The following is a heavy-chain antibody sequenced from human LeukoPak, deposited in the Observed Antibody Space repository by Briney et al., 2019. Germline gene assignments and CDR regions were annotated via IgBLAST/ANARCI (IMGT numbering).Heavy chain of an antibody. CDR2: ISDNGGNT. CDR1: GFIFSSSA. CDR3: AKDRDIDS. Sequence: GGSLRLSCAASGFIFSSSAMNWVRQAPGKGLEWVSTISDNGGNTYYPDSVKGRFTISRDNSKNTLYLQINSLRPEDTAVYYCAKDRDIDSWGQGTVVTVSS. J-gene: IGHJ4*02. V-gene: IGHV3-23*01.